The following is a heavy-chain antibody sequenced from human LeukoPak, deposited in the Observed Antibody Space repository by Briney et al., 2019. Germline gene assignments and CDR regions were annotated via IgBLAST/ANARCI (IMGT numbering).Heavy chain of an antibody. V-gene: IGHV1-46*01. D-gene: IGHD3-22*01. CDR3: ARRSSGFDY. J-gene: IGHJ4*02. Sequence: ASVKVSCKTSGYTFAGYYMHWVRQAPGQGPEWMGIINPSGGSTSYAQKFQGRVTMTRDTSTSTVYMELSSLRSEDTALYFCARRSSGFDYWGQGTLVTVSS. CDR1: GYTFAGYY. CDR2: INPSGGST.